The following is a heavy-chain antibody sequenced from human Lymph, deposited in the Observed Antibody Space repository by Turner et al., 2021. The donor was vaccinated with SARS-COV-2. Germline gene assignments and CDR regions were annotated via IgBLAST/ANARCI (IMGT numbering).Heavy chain of an antibody. D-gene: IGHD5-18*01. CDR2: SYYSGST. Sequence: QLQPQESGPGLVKPSVTMSLTCTVSGGSLRSSSYDLGWIRQPPGKGLEWIGSSYYSGSTYYNPSLKGRVTISVDTSKKQFSLKLSSVTAADTAVYYCARRGYSYGSGEFPWGQGTLVTVSS. V-gene: IGHV4-39*01. CDR1: GGSLRSSSYD. CDR3: ARRGYSYGSGEFP. J-gene: IGHJ5*02.